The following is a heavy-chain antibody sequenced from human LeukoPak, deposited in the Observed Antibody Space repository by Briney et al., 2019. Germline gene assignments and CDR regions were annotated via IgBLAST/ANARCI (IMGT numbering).Heavy chain of an antibody. J-gene: IGHJ4*02. V-gene: IGHV3-64*04. CDR3: ARYDNGKDYFDY. D-gene: IGHD1-1*01. CDR2: ISSNGGST. Sequence: GGSLRLSCSASGFTFSSYAMHWVRQAPGKGLEYVSVISSNGGSTYYADSVKGRFTISRDTSKNTLYLQMSSLRAEDTALYYCARYDNGKDYFDYWGQGTLVTVSS. CDR1: GFTFSSYA.